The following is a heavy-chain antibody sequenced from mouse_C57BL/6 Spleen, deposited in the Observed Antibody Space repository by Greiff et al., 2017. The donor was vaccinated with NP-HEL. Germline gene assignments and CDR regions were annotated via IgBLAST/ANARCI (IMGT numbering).Heavy chain of an antibody. CDR3: ARQDYSNSWEYFGV. CDR2: ISSGGSYT. Sequence: EVQVVESGGDLVKPGGSLKLSCAASGFTFSSYGMSWVRQTPDKRLEWVATISSGGSYTYYPDSVKGRFTISRDNAKNTLYLQMSSLKSEDTAMYYCARQDYSNSWEYFGVWGTGTTVTVSS. V-gene: IGHV5-6*01. CDR1: GFTFSSYG. J-gene: IGHJ1*03. D-gene: IGHD2-5*01.